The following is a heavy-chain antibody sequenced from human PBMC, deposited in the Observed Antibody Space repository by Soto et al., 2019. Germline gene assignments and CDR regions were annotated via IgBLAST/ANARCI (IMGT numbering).Heavy chain of an antibody. CDR3: ARDPRVFYGPNLVYYYYYGMDV. J-gene: IGHJ6*02. CDR2: ISYDGSNK. V-gene: IGHV3-30-3*01. CDR1: GFTFSSYA. Sequence: PGGSLRLSFAASGFTFSSYAMHWVRQAPGKGLEWVAVISYDGSNKYYADSVKGRFTISRDNSKNTLYLQMNSLRAEDTAVYYCARDPRVFYGPNLVYYYYYGMDVWGQGTTVTVSS. D-gene: IGHD4-17*01.